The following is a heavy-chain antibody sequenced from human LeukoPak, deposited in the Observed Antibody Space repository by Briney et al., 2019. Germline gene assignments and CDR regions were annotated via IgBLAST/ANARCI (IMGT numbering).Heavy chain of an antibody. Sequence: ASLKVSCKASGYTFTSYGISWVRQASGQGLEWMGLISAYNGNTNYAQKLQGRVTMTTDTSTSTAYMELRSLRSDDTAVYYCARDLPTVTTTGSSQLIDYWGQGTLVTVSS. V-gene: IGHV1-18*01. CDR2: ISAYNGNT. CDR3: ARDLPTVTTTGSSQLIDY. D-gene: IGHD4-17*01. CDR1: GYTFTSYG. J-gene: IGHJ4*02.